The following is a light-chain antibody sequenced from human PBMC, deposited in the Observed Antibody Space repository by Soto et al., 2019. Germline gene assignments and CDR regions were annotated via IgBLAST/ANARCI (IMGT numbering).Light chain of an antibody. CDR2: EVS. CDR3: QSYDSSLSGSRV. Sequence: QSVLAQPPSASGSPGQSVTISCTGTSSDVGGYHYVAWYQQHPGKAPKLMIYEVSERPSGVPDRFSGSKSGNTASLAITGLQAEDEADYYCQSYDSSLSGSRVFGTGTKVTVL. CDR1: SSDVGGYHY. J-gene: IGLJ1*01. V-gene: IGLV2-8*01.